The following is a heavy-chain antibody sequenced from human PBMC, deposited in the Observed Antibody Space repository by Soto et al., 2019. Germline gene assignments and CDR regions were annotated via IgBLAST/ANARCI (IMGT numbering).Heavy chain of an antibody. D-gene: IGHD3-9*01. Sequence: GGSLILSCAASGFTFSSYAMSWVRQAPGKGLEWVSAISGSGGSTYYADSVKGRFTISRDNSKNTLYLQMNSLRAEDTALYYCPNPDPTHDILTGYYYWGQGTLVTXSS. CDR1: GFTFSSYA. V-gene: IGHV3-23*01. J-gene: IGHJ4*02. CDR3: PNPDPTHDILTGYYY. CDR2: ISGSGGST.